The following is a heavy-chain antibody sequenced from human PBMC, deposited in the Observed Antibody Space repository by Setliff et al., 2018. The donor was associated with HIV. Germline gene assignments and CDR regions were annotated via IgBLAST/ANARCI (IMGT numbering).Heavy chain of an antibody. Sequence: SGPTLVNPTQTLTLTCTFSGFSLSTGGVGLGWLRQPPGKAPECLGIIYWDDNKRYTPSLQDRLTITKDTFRHQVVLTMTNMAPVDTGTYYCAHSRMGISGWPVFDSWGQGTLVTVSS. CDR2: IYWDDNK. V-gene: IGHV2-5*02. CDR3: AHSRMGISGWPVFDS. J-gene: IGHJ4*02. D-gene: IGHD2-15*01. CDR1: GFSLSTGGVG.